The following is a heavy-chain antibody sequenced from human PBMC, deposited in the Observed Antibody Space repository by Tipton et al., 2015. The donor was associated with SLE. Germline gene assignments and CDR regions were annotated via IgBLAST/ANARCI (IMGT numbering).Heavy chain of an antibody. CDR2: IYTSGST. V-gene: IGHV4-4*07. CDR3: ARETDIVVVPAASNWFDP. J-gene: IGHJ5*02. CDR1: GGPISSYY. D-gene: IGHD2-2*01. Sequence: TLSLTCTVSGGPISSYYRSWIRQPAGKGLEWFGRIYTSGSTNYNPSLKSRVTMSVDTSKNQFSLKLSSVTAADTAVYYCARETDIVVVPAASNWFDPWGQGTLVTVSS.